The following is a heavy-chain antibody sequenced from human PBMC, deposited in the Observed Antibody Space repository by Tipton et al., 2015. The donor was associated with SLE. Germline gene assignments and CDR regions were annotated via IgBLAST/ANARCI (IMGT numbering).Heavy chain of an antibody. CDR2: IYSGGST. CDR3: ARDRGSGWFDFDY. J-gene: IGHJ4*02. CDR1: GFTVSSNY. D-gene: IGHD6-19*01. Sequence: SLRLSCAASGFTVSSNYMSWVRQAPGKGLEWVSVIYSGGSTYYADSVKGRFTISRDNSKNTLYLQMNSLRAEDTAMYYCARDRGSGWFDFDYWGQGTLVTVSS. V-gene: IGHV3-53*05.